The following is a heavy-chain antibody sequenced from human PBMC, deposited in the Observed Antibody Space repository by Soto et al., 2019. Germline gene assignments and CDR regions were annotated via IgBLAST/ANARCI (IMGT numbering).Heavy chain of an antibody. D-gene: IGHD3-10*01. J-gene: IGHJ4*02. CDR1: GGSISSHY. V-gene: IGHV4-59*11. CDR3: ARGQSNYYGYYFDY. CDR2: IYNSGST. Sequence: PSETLSRTCTVSGGSISSHYWSWIRQSPGKGLEWIGYIYNSGSTKYNPSLKSRVTISVDTSKNHFSLKVSPVTAADTAVYYCARGQSNYYGYYFDYWGQGTLVTVSS.